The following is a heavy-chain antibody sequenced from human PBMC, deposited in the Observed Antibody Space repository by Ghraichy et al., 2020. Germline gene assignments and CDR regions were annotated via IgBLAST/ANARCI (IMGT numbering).Heavy chain of an antibody. CDR2: IYYSGST. CDR1: GGSLSRYY. D-gene: IGHD6-19*01. Sequence: SQTLSLTCTVSGGSLSRYYWSWIRPPPGKGLEWIGYIYYSGSTNYNPSLKSRVRISVDTSKNQFSLKLSAVTAADTATYYCARHRGSGWPDAFDIWGQGTMVGVSS. J-gene: IGHJ3*02. V-gene: IGHV4-59*08. CDR3: ARHRGSGWPDAFDI.